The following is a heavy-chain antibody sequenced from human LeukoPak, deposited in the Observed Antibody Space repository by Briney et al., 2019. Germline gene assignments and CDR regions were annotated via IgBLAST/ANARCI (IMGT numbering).Heavy chain of an antibody. V-gene: IGHV4-4*07. Sequence: SETLSLTCTVSGGSISSYYWSWIGQPAGKGLEWIGRIYTSGSTNYNPSLKSRVTMSVDTSKNQFSLKLSSVTAADTAVYYCARGGQRLVPNWFDPWGQGTLVTVSS. CDR2: IYTSGST. J-gene: IGHJ5*02. CDR3: ARGGQRLVPNWFDP. CDR1: GGSISSYY. D-gene: IGHD6-19*01.